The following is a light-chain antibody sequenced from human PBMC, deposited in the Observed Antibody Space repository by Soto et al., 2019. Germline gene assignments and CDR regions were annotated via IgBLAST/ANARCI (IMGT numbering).Light chain of an antibody. CDR3: QQYGSSPPYT. CDR2: GSS. V-gene: IGKV3-20*01. CDR1: QSVSNNY. Sequence: EVVLTQSPGTLSLSPGERATLSCRASQSVSNNYFAWYQQKPGQAPRLLIFGSSDMATGIPDRFSGSGSGTYVTLTISRLEPEDFAVYYCQQYGSSPPYTFGQGTKLEIK. J-gene: IGKJ2*01.